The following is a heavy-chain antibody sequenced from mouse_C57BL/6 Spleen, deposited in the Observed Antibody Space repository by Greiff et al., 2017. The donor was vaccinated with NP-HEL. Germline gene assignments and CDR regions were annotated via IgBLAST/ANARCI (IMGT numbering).Heavy chain of an antibody. Sequence: EVKVEESGPGLVKPSQSLSLTCSVTGYSITSGYYWNWIRQFPGNNLEWMGYISYDGSNNYNPSLKNRISIPSDTSKNQFFLKLNSVTTEDTATYYCARGDFDYWGQGTTLTVSS. CDR2: ISYDGSN. CDR1: GYSITSGYY. CDR3: ARGDFDY. V-gene: IGHV3-6*01. J-gene: IGHJ2*01.